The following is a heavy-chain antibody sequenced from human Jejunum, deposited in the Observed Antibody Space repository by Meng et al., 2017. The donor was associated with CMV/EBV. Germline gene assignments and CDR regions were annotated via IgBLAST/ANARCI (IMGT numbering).Heavy chain of an antibody. CDR2: IYNSGNT. D-gene: IGHD2-21*01. J-gene: IGHJ4*02. Sequence: VSGCSKRNYYWNWIRQAPGKGLEWIGYIYNSGNTNYNPSLKSRVTISADTSKNHFSLKLRSVTAADTAMYYCARDGLSFCGGECSDYWGQGTLVTVSS. CDR3: ARDGLSFCGGECSDY. CDR1: GCSKRNYY. V-gene: IGHV4-59*01.